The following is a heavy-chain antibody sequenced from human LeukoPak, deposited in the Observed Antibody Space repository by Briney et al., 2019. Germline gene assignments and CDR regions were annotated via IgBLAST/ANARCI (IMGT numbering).Heavy chain of an antibody. CDR1: GFTFSSYS. V-gene: IGHV3-21*01. CDR3: ARDRDDILTGYTLFDY. D-gene: IGHD3-9*01. Sequence: GGSLRLSCAASGFTFSSYSMNWVRQAPGKGLEWVSSISSSSSYIYYADSVKGRFTISRDNAKNSLYLQMNSLRAEDTAVYYCARDRDDILTGYTLFDYWGQGTLVTVSS. CDR2: ISSSSSYI. J-gene: IGHJ4*02.